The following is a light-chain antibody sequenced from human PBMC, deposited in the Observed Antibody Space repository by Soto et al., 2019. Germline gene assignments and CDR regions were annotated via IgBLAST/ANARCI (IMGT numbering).Light chain of an antibody. J-gene: IGKJ4*01. CDR1: HRVSSY. CDR3: QQDNNWPLT. Sequence: EIVMTQSPATLSVSPGERATLSCRASHRVSSYLACYQQKPGQAPRLLIFATSTRATGIPARFSGSGSGTEFTLTISSLQSEDFAVYCCQQDNNWPLTFGGGTKVDIK. V-gene: IGKV3-15*01. CDR2: ATS.